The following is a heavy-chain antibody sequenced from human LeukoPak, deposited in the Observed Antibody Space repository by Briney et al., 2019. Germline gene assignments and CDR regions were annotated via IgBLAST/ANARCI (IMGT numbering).Heavy chain of an antibody. CDR1: GFTFSSYG. J-gene: IGHJ3*02. D-gene: IGHD5-12*01. V-gene: IGHV3-33*06. Sequence: PGGSLRLSCAASGFTFSSYGMHWVRQAPGKGLEWVAVIWYDGSNKYYADSVKGRFTISRDNSKNTLYLQMNSLRAEDTAVYYCVKSNGYDSFGAFDIWGQGTMVTVSS. CDR3: VKSNGYDSFGAFDI. CDR2: IWYDGSNK.